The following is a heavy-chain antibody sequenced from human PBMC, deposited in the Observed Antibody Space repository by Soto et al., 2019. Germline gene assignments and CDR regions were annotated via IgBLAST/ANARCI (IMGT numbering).Heavy chain of an antibody. CDR1: GFTFSSYS. V-gene: IGHV3-21*01. CDR2: ISSSSSYI. Sequence: GGSLRLSCAASGFTFSSYSMNWVRQAPGKGLEWVSSISSSSSYIYYADSVKGRFTISGDNAKNSLYLQMNSLRAEDTAVYYCARAGLDYYYGMDVWGQGTTVTVSS. CDR3: ARAGLDYYYGMDV. D-gene: IGHD1-1*01. J-gene: IGHJ6*02.